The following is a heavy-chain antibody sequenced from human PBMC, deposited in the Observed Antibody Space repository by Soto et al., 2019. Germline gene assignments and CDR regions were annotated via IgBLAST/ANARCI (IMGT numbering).Heavy chain of an antibody. CDR3: ATEPLPGLPLRPNWFDP. Sequence: GGSLRLSCAASGFTFSDYYMSWIRQAPGKGLEWVSYISSSGSTIYYADSVKGRFTISRDNAKNSLYLQMNSLRAEDTAVYYCATEPLPGLPLRPNWFDPWGQRTLVTVSS. J-gene: IGHJ5*02. CDR1: GFTFSDYY. D-gene: IGHD3-16*01. V-gene: IGHV3-11*01. CDR2: ISSSGSTI.